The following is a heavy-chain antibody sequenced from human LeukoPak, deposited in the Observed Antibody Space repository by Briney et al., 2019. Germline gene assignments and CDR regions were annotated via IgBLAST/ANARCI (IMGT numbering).Heavy chain of an antibody. D-gene: IGHD3-10*01. Sequence: ASVKVSCKASGCTFTSYYMHWVRLAPGQGLEWMGIINPSGGSTSYAQKFQGRVTMTRDTSTSTVYMELSSLRSEDTAVYYCARAYGSGSYTLLFFDYWGQGTLVTVSS. CDR1: GCTFTSYY. CDR2: INPSGGST. V-gene: IGHV1-46*01. J-gene: IGHJ4*02. CDR3: ARAYGSGSYTLLFFDY.